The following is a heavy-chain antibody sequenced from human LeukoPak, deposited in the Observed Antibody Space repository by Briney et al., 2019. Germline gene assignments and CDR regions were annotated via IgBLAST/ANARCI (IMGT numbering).Heavy chain of an antibody. D-gene: IGHD1-26*01. Sequence: GGSLRLSCAASRFTFSSYAMNWVRQAPGKGLEWVSAISGSGGSIYYTDSVKGRFTISRDNSKNTLYLQMNSLRAADTAVYYCAKVWGSYSTGYFDYWGQGTLVTVSS. CDR3: AKVWGSYSTGYFDY. J-gene: IGHJ4*02. CDR2: ISGSGGSI. CDR1: RFTFSSYA. V-gene: IGHV3-23*01.